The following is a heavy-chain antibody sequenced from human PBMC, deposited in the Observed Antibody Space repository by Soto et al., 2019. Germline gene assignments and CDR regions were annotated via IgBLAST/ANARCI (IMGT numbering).Heavy chain of an antibody. D-gene: IGHD2-15*01. J-gene: IGHJ6*03. Sequence: GGSLRLSCAASGFTFSSYGMHWVRQAPGKGLEWVAVISYDGSNKYYADSVKGRFTISRDNSKNTLYLQMNSLRAEDTAVYYCAKGGGDIYYMDVWGKGTTVTVSS. CDR2: ISYDGSNK. CDR1: GFTFSSYG. V-gene: IGHV3-30*18. CDR3: AKGGGDIYYMDV.